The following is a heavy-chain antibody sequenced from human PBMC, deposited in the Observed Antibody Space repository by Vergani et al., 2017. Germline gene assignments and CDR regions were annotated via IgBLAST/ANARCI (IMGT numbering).Heavy chain of an antibody. Sequence: EVRLVESGGGLVKPGGSLRLSCAVSGFTFSRYSMNWVRQAPGKGLEWVSAISSRSTYIFYADSLKGRFTISRDNAKNSLYLQMNSLRAEDTAVYYCVPGDYDSSGTEYYFDYWGQGTLVTVSS. CDR2: ISSRSTYI. CDR1: GFTFSRYS. J-gene: IGHJ4*02. V-gene: IGHV3-21*01. CDR3: VPGDYDSSGTEYYFDY. D-gene: IGHD3-22*01.